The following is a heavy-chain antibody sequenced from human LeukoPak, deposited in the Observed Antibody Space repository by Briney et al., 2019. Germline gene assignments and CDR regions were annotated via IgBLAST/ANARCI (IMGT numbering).Heavy chain of an antibody. CDR3: ARLNSEYCSSTSCYAI. CDR2: INHSGST. D-gene: IGHD2-2*01. J-gene: IGHJ3*02. V-gene: IGHV4-34*01. Sequence: HSETLSLTCAVYGGSFSGYYWSWIRQPPGKGLEWIGEINHSGSTNYNPSLKSRVTISVDTSKNQFSLKLSSVTAADTAVYYCARLNSEYCSSTSCYAIWGQGTMVTVSS. CDR1: GGSFSGYY.